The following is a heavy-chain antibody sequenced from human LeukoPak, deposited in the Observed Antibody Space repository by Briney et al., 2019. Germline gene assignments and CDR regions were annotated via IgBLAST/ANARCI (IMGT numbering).Heavy chain of an antibody. CDR2: ISGSGGST. V-gene: IGHV3-23*01. CDR3: AKDLLAYSSSWYDNYFDY. Sequence: GGSLRLSCAASGFTFSSYGMSWVRQAPGKGREWVSAISGSGGSTYYADSVKGRFTISRDNSKNTLYLQMNSLRAEDTAVYYCAKDLLAYSSSWYDNYFDYWGQGTLVTVSS. CDR1: GFTFSSYG. D-gene: IGHD6-13*01. J-gene: IGHJ4*02.